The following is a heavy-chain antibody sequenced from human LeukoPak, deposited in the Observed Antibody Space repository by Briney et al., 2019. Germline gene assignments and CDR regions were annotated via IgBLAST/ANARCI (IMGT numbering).Heavy chain of an antibody. J-gene: IGHJ6*03. D-gene: IGHD1-26*01. Sequence: SVKVSCKASGGTFSSYAISWVRQAPGQGLEWMGGIIPIFGTANYAQKFQGRVTITTDESTSTAYMELSSLRSEGTAVYYCARGKFVGPPYYYYYYMDVWGKGTTVTVSS. CDR1: GGTFSSYA. CDR2: IIPIFGTA. V-gene: IGHV1-69*05. CDR3: ARGKFVGPPYYYYYYMDV.